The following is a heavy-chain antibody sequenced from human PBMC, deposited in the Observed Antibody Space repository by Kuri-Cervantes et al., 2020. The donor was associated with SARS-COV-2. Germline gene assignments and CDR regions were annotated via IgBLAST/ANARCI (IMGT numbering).Heavy chain of an antibody. CDR1: GGSIRSFY. CDR2: MFYGGDT. CDR3: AGGPGNNWRWTY. D-gene: IGHD1-1*01. Sequence: SETLSLTCSVSGGSIRSFYFAWIRQTPGKTLEWVGSMFYGGDTYYHSFLKSRVTMSFDTSRRQFYMKLTSVTAADTAVYFCAGGPGNNWRWTYWGQGTLVTVSS. J-gene: IGHJ4*02. V-gene: IGHV4-59*01.